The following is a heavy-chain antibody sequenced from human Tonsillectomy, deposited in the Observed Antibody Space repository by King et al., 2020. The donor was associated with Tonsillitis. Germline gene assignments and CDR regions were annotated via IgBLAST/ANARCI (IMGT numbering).Heavy chain of an antibody. J-gene: IGHJ4*02. CDR1: GYTFTSYG. CDR3: ARDFPDTVMGSEDY. CDR2: ISTSSGNA. V-gene: IGHV1-18*01. D-gene: IGHD5-18*01. Sequence: QLVQSGAEVKKPGASVKVSCKTSGYTFTSYGLSWVRQAPGQGLEWMGWISTSSGNAYYAQKLQGRVTMTTDTSTTTAYMELRSLRSDDTAVYYCARDFPDTVMGSEDYWGQGTLVSVSA.